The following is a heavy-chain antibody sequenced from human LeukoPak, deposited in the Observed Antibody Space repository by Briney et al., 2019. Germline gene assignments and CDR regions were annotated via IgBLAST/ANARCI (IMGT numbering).Heavy chain of an antibody. V-gene: IGHV5-51*01. CDR3: ARLDDYGDYPDHYGMDV. Sequence: GESLKISCKGSGCSFTSYWIGWVRQMPGKGLEWMGIIYPGDSDTRYSPSFQGQVTISADKSISTAYLQWSSLKASDTAMYYCARLDDYGDYPDHYGMDVWGQGTTVTVSS. CDR1: GCSFTSYW. CDR2: IYPGDSDT. J-gene: IGHJ6*02. D-gene: IGHD4-17*01.